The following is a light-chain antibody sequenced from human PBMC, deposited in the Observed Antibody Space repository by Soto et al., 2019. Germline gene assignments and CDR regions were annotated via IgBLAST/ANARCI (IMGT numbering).Light chain of an antibody. CDR3: SSSTSSRTRL. V-gene: IGLV2-14*01. Sequence: QSLLTQPASVSGSPGQSITVSCTGTSSDVSGYNYVSWYQQHPGKAPKLMIYEVTNRPSGVSSRFSGSKSGNTASLIISGLQTEDEADYYCSSSTSSRTRLLGTGTKVNV. J-gene: IGLJ1*01. CDR2: EVT. CDR1: SSDVSGYNY.